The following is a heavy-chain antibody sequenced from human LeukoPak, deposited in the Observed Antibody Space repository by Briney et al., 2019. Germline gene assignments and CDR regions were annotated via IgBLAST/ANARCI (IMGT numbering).Heavy chain of an antibody. CDR2: IYSGGST. D-gene: IGHD6-19*01. CDR1: GFTFNNYP. V-gene: IGHV3-66*01. CDR3: ARDGGIAVDY. J-gene: IGHJ4*02. Sequence: GGSLRLSCAASGFTFNNYPMSWVRQAPGKGLEWVSVIYSGGSTYYADSVKGRFTISRDNSKNTLYLQMNSLRAEDTAVYYCARDGGIAVDYWGQGTLVTVSS.